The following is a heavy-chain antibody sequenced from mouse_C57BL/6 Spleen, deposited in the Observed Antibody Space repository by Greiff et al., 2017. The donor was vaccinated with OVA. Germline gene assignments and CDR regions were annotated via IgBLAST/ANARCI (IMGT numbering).Heavy chain of an antibody. Sequence: VQLQQSGADLARPGDSVKMSCKASGYTFTSYTMHWVKQRPGQGLEWIGYINPSGGYTKYNQKFKDKATLPADKSSSSAYMQLSSLTSEDSDDYDCARLYDAFDYWGQGTTLTVSS. J-gene: IGHJ2*01. CDR3: ARLYDAFDY. D-gene: IGHD2-1*01. V-gene: IGHV1-4*01. CDR2: INPSGGYT. CDR1: GYTFTSYT.